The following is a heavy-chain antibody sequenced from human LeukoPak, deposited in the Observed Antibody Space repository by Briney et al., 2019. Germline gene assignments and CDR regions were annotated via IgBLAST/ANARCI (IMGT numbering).Heavy chain of an antibody. J-gene: IGHJ4*02. D-gene: IGHD5-12*01. CDR3: AKVNGATLQTIDY. V-gene: IGHV3-23*01. Sequence: PGGSLTLSCAASGFTFSSYAMSWVRQAPGKGLEWVSAISGSGGSTYYADSVKGRFNISRDNSKNTLYLQMNSLRAEDTAVYYCAKVNGATLQTIDYWGQGTLVTVSS. CDR2: ISGSGGST. CDR1: GFTFSSYA.